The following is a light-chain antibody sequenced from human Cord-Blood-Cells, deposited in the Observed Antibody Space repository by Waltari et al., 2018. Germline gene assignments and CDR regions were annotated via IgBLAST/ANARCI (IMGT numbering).Light chain of an antibody. CDR1: SSNIGSNT. CDR2: SNN. CDR3: QAWDSSTYV. Sequence: QSVLTQPPSASGTPGQRVTISCSGSSSNIGSNTVNWYQQLPGTAPKLLIYSNNQRPSGVPDRFSGSKSGTSASLAISGLQSEDEADYYCQAWDSSTYVFGTGTKVTVL. V-gene: IGLV1-44*01. J-gene: IGLJ1*01.